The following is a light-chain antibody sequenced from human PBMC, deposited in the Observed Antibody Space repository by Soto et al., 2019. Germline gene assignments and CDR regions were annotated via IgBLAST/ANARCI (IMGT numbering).Light chain of an antibody. CDR1: QGIRYA. J-gene: IGKJ1*01. Sequence: DIQMTQSPSSLSASVGDRVTITCRASQGIRYALGWYQQKPGTAPKRLIYGASILQTGVPSRFGGSGSGTEVTLTISSLQPEDVATYYCLQDNSPRLTFGQGTKVEI. V-gene: IGKV1-17*01. CDR2: GAS. CDR3: LQDNSPRLT.